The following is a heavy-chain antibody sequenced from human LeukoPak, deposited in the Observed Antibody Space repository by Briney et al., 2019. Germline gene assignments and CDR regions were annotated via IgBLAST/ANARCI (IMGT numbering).Heavy chain of an antibody. D-gene: IGHD5-12*01. CDR1: EFTFSSDW. V-gene: IGHV3-74*03. J-gene: IGHJ2*01. CDR2: MDSGGSVT. Sequence: GGSLRLSCAASEFTFSSDWMHWVRQGPGKGLVWVSGMDSGGSVTMYADSVKGRLTISRDNAKNTVYLQMNSLGVEDTAVYYCARDLSGYGCFDLWGRGTLVTVSS. CDR3: ARDLSGYGCFDL.